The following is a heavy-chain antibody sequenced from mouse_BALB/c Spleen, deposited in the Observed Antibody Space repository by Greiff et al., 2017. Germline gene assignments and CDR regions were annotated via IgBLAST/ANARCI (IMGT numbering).Heavy chain of an antibody. CDR2: ISSGGSYT. J-gene: IGHJ2*01. D-gene: IGHD2-4*01. CDR3: AREGLRRYFDY. V-gene: IGHV5-9-4*01. Sequence: GQLKESGGGLVKPGGSLKLSCAASGFTFSSYAMSWVRQSPEKRLEWVAEISSGGSYTYYPDTVTGRFTISRDNAKNTLYLEMSSLRSEDTAMYYCAREGLRRYFDYWGQGTTLTVSS. CDR1: GFTFSSYA.